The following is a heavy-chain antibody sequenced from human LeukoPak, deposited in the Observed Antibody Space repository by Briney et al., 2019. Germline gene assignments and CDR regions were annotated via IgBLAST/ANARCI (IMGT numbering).Heavy chain of an antibody. CDR1: GGSISSSSHY. Sequence: ESGPGLVKPSETLSLTCTVSGGSISSSSHYWGWIRQPPGKGLEWIGSIYYSGSTYYNPSLKSRVTISVDTSKNQFSLKLSSVTAADTAVYYCARLRRWLQNFDYWGQGTLVTVSS. D-gene: IGHD5-24*01. CDR3: ARLRRWLQNFDY. V-gene: IGHV4-39*01. J-gene: IGHJ4*02. CDR2: IYYSGST.